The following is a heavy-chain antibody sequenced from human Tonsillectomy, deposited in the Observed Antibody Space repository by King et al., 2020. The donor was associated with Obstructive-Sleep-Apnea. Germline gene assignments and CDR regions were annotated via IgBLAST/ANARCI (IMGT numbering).Heavy chain of an antibody. D-gene: IGHD6-19*01. CDR2: IRSKSYGATT. J-gene: IGHJ1*01. CDR3: TRLSAYSRGWFAEQGVEHFQD. V-gene: IGHV3-49*04. Sequence: VQLVESGGGLVQPGRSLRLSCVASGFIFGDFGLSWVRQAPGKGLEWVGGIRSKSYGATTEYAASVEGRFTISTDDSKSIGYLQMSSLKTEDTGVYYFTRLSAYSRGWFAEQGVEHFQDWGRGTVVTVSS. CDR1: GFIFGDFG.